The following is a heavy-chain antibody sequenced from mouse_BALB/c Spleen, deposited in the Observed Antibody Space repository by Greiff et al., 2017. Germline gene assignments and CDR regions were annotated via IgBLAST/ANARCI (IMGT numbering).Heavy chain of an antibody. CDR1: GFTFTDDY. V-gene: IGHV7-3*02. J-gene: IGHJ1*01. CDR2: NRNKANGYTT. Sequence: EVMLVESGGGLVQPGGSLRLSCATSGFTFTDDYMSWVRQPPGKALEWLGFNRNKANGYTTEYSASVKGRFTISRDNSQSILYLQMNTLRAEDSATYYCARDISSYGYFDVWGAGTTVTVSS. CDR3: ARDISSYGYFDV. D-gene: IGHD1-1*01.